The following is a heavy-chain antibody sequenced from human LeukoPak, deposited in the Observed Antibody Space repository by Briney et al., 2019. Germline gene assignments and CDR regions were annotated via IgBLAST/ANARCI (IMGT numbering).Heavy chain of an antibody. CDR1: GFTFSSYA. J-gene: IGHJ5*02. CDR3: ASFIAAAGLNWFDP. CDR2: ISYDGSNK. D-gene: IGHD6-13*01. V-gene: IGHV3-30-3*01. Sequence: SGWSLRLSCAASGFTFSSYAMHWVRQAPGKGLEWVAVISYDGSNKYYADSVKGRFTISRDNSKNTLYLQMNSLRAEDTAVYYCASFIAAAGLNWFDPWGQGTLVTVSS.